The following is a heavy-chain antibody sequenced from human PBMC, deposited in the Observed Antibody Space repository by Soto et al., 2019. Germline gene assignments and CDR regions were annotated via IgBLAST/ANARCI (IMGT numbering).Heavy chain of an antibody. CDR1: GFTFSSYS. D-gene: IGHD6-13*01. CDR3: ARHPERIAQIGWFDP. CDR2: ISSSSSTI. V-gene: IGHV3-48*01. Sequence: GGPLRLSCAASGFTFSSYSMNWVRQATGKGLEWVSYISSSSSTIYYADSVKGRFTISRDNAKNSLYLQMNSLRAEDTAVYYCARHPERIAQIGWFDPWGQGTLVTVSS. J-gene: IGHJ5*02.